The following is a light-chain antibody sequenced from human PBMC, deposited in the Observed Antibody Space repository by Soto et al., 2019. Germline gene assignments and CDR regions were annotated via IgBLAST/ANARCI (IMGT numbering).Light chain of an antibody. CDR1: QSVSSY. Sequence: EIVLPQSPATLSSSPGERATLSCRASQSVSSYLAWYQQKPGQAPRLLIYEASISATGIPARFSGSGSGTDYTLTISSLEPDDFAAYYCQQHNNWPPTFGQGTRLEIK. CDR3: QQHNNWPPT. J-gene: IGKJ5*01. CDR2: EAS. V-gene: IGKV3-11*01.